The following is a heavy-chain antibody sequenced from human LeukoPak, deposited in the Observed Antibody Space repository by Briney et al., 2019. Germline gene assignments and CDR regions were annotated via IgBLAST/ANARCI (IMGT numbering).Heavy chain of an antibody. CDR3: AKEGRLLEFDD. CDR1: GFTFSSYA. V-gene: IGHV3-30*04. J-gene: IGHJ4*02. Sequence: GRSLRLSCAASGFTFSSYAMHWVRQAPGNGLEWVTVISYDGSNKYYENSVKGRFTISRDNAKNSLYLRMNSLRAEDTAVYYCAKEGRLLEFDDWGQGTLVTVSS. D-gene: IGHD2-21*02. CDR2: ISYDGSNK.